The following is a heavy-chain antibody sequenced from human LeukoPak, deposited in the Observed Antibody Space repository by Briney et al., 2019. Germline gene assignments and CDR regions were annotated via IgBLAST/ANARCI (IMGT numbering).Heavy chain of an antibody. V-gene: IGHV4-4*02. CDR2: ISLSGLT. CDR1: GGSITSTNW. Sequence: PSGTLSLTCGVSGGSITSTNWWSWVRQPPGQGLEWIGEISLSGLTNYNPSLKSRVTMALDKSKNPLSLNLTSVTAADTALYYCSREDGAFSPFGYWGEGTLVTVPS. J-gene: IGHJ4*02. CDR3: SREDGAFSPFGY. D-gene: IGHD5-24*01.